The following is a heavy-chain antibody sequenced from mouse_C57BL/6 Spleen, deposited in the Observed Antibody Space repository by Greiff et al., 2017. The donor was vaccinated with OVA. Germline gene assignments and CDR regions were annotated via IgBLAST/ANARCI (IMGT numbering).Heavy chain of an antibody. CDR3: ARRDWYVYFDY. V-gene: IGHV5-17*01. CDR2: ISSGSSTI. Sequence: EVQLVESGGGLVKPGGSLKLSCAASGFTFSDYGMHWVRQAPEKGLEWVAYISSGSSTIYYADTVKGRFTISRDNAKNTLFLQMTSLRSEDTAMYYCARRDWYVYFDYWGQGTTLTVSS. D-gene: IGHD2-14*01. CDR1: GFTFSDYG. J-gene: IGHJ2*01.